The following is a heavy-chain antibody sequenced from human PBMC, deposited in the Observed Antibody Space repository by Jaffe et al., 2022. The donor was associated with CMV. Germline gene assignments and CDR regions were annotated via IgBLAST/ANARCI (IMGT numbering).Heavy chain of an antibody. CDR1: GFTFSSYS. CDR2: ISSSSSYI. CDR3: ARSHTVTGLVDY. J-gene: IGHJ4*02. Sequence: EVQLVESGGGLVKPGGSLRLSCAASGFTFSSYSMNWVRQAPGKGLEWVSSISSSSSYIYYADSVKGRFTISRDNAKNSLYLQMNSLRAEDTAVYYCARSHTVTGLVDYWGQGTLVTVSS. D-gene: IGHD4-17*01. V-gene: IGHV3-21*01.